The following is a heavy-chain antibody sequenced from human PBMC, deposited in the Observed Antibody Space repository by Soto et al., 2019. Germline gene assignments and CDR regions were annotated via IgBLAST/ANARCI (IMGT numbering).Heavy chain of an antibody. CDR2: INHSGST. CDR1: GGSFSGYY. Sequence: SETLSLTCAVYGGSFSGYYWSWIRQPPGKGLEWIGEINHSGSTNYNPSLKSRVTISVDTSKNQFSLKLSSVTAADTAVYYCASNHGMRYSGHDAYYYYMDVWGKGTTVTVSS. J-gene: IGHJ6*03. CDR3: ASNHGMRYSGHDAYYYYMDV. D-gene: IGHD5-12*01. V-gene: IGHV4-34*01.